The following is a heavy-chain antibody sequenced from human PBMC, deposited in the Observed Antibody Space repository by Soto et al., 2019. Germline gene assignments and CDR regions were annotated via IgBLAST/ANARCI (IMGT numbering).Heavy chain of an antibody. J-gene: IGHJ5*02. CDR2: IYPGDSDT. CDR1: GYIFNIYW. D-gene: IGHD6-13*01. Sequence: GESLKISCKASGYIFNIYWIGWVRQMPGKGLEWMGVIYPGDSDTRYSPSFQGQVSISVDKSISTAYLRWSSLKASDTAMYYCARRHSSSSAFDPWGQGTLVTVSS. V-gene: IGHV5-51*01. CDR3: ARRHSSSSAFDP.